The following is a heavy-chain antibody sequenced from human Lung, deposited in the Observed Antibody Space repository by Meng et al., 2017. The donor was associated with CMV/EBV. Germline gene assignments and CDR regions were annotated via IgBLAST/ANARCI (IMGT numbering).Heavy chain of an antibody. CDR3: ASSSDIVVVPAAPFDY. Sequence: ASXXVSXKASGYTFTSYGISWVRQAPGQGLEWMGWISAYNGNTNYAQKLQGRVTMTTDTSTSTAYTELRSLRSDDTAVYYCASSSDIVVVPAAPFDYWGQGTLVTVSS. D-gene: IGHD2-2*01. CDR1: GYTFTSYG. V-gene: IGHV1-18*01. J-gene: IGHJ4*02. CDR2: ISAYNGNT.